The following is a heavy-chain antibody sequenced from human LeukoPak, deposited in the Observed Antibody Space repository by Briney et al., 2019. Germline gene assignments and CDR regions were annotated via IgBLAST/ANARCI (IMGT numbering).Heavy chain of an antibody. CDR3: VRGNDYGGPHY. CDR2: IDRDGSRI. CDR1: GFTFSSYW. D-gene: IGHD4-23*01. V-gene: IGHV3-74*01. Sequence: PGGSLRLSCAVSGFTFSSYWMHWARQAPGKGLVWVSRIDRDGSRINYADSVKGRFTISRDNGKNTLFLQMNSLRAEDAAVYYCVRGNDYGGPHYWGQGTLVTVSS. J-gene: IGHJ4*02.